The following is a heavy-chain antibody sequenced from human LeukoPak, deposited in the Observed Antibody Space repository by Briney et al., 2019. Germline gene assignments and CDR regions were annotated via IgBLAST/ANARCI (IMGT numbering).Heavy chain of an antibody. D-gene: IGHD3-22*01. CDR2: IYYSGST. CDR1: GGSISSGGYY. V-gene: IGHV4-31*01. J-gene: IGHJ4*02. CDR3: ARAHYYDSSFTRSYFDY. Sequence: PSETLSLTCTVSGGSISSGGYYWSWIRRHPGKGLEWIGYIYYSGSTYYNPSLKSPVTISVDTSKDQFSLKLSSVTAADTAVYYCARAHYYDSSFTRSYFDYWGQGTLVTVSS.